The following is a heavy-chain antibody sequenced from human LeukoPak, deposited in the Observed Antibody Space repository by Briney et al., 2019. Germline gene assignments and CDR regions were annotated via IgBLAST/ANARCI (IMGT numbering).Heavy chain of an antibody. CDR2: ISYDGSNK. J-gene: IGHJ4*02. CDR3: ARDGPAVIFFGYFEY. CDR1: GFTFSKYV. Sequence: GRSLRLSCAASGFTFSKYVMHWVRQAPGKGLEWVATISYDGSNKYYADFVKGRFTISRDNSKNTLYLQMNSRKGEDTAVYYCARDGPAVIFFGYFEYWGQGTLVTVSS. V-gene: IGHV3-30*03. D-gene: IGHD2-21*01.